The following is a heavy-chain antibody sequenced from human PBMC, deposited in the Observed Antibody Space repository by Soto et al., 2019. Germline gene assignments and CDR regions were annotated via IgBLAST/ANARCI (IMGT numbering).Heavy chain of an antibody. CDR1: GYTFTSYA. J-gene: IGHJ3*02. CDR2: INAGNGNT. CDR3: GGGYRSGWYDVFNI. D-gene: IGHD6-19*01. V-gene: IGHV1-3*01. Sequence: ASVKVSRKASGYTFTSYAMHWVRQAPGQRLEWMGWINAGNGNTKYSQKFQGRVTITRDTSAGTAYMELSSLRSEDTGVYYCGGGYRSGWYDVFNIWAQGTRVTVSS.